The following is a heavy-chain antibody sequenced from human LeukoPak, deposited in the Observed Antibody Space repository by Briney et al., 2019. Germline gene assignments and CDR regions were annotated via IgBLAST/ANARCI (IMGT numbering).Heavy chain of an antibody. CDR3: ARDSIVESTKVGSFDY. CDR2: IKQDGSEK. CDR1: GFTFSSYW. V-gene: IGHV3-7*01. D-gene: IGHD1-26*01. Sequence: PGGSLRLSCAASGFTFSSYWMSWVRQAPGKGLEWVANIKQDGSEKYYVDSVKGRFTISRDNAKNSLYLQMNSLRAEDTAVYYCARDSIVESTKVGSFDYWGQGTLVTVSP. J-gene: IGHJ4*02.